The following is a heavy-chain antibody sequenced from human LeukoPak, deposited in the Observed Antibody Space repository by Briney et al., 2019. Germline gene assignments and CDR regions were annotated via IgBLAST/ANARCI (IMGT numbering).Heavy chain of an antibody. Sequence: AGGSLRLSCAASGFTFSSYAMSWVRQAPGKGLEWVSAISGRGGSTYYADSVKGRFTISRDNSKNTLYLQMNSLRAEDTAVYYCAKGLWFGSYPDYWGQGTLVTVSS. CDR1: GFTFSSYA. J-gene: IGHJ4*02. CDR2: ISGRGGST. D-gene: IGHD3-10*01. CDR3: AKGLWFGSYPDY. V-gene: IGHV3-23*01.